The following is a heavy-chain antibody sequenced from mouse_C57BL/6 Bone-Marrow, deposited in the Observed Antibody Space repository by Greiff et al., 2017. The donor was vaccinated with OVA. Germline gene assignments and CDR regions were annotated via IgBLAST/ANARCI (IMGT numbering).Heavy chain of an antibody. CDR2: IDPSDSYT. Sequence: VQLQQPGAELVMPGASVKLSCKASGYTFTSYWMHWVKQRPGQGLEWIGEIDPSDSYTNYNQKFKGKSTLTVDQSSSPAYMHLSSLTSDDSAVYYCARDALYYYGSSYYFDDWGQGTTLTVSS. J-gene: IGHJ2*01. V-gene: IGHV1-69*01. D-gene: IGHD1-1*01. CDR3: ARDALYYYGSSYYFDD. CDR1: GYTFTSYW.